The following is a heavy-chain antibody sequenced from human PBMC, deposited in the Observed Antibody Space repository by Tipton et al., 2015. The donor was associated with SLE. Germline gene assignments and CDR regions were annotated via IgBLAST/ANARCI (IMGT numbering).Heavy chain of an antibody. CDR2: ISGSGGST. Sequence: GSLRLSCAASGFTFSSYGMHWVRQAPGKGLEWVSAISGSGGSTYYADSVKGRFTISRDNSKNTLYLQMNSLRAEDTAVYYCAKAVFVDSSSSDYWGQGTLVTVSS. D-gene: IGHD6-6*01. CDR3: AKAVFVDSSSSDY. J-gene: IGHJ4*02. CDR1: GFTFSSYG. V-gene: IGHV3-23*01.